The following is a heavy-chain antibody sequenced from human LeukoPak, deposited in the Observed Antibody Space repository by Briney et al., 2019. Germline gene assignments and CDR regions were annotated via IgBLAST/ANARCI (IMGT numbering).Heavy chain of an antibody. CDR2: IYYSGST. J-gene: IGHJ2*01. CDR1: GGSISSYY. CDR3: ARQGGGFWYFDL. Sequence: SETLSLTCTVSGGSISSYYWSWVRQPPGKGLEWIGYIYYSGSTNYNPSLKSRVTISVDTSKNQFSLKLSSVTAADTAVYYCARQGGGFWYFDLWGRDTLVTVSS. V-gene: IGHV4-59*08. D-gene: IGHD6-25*01.